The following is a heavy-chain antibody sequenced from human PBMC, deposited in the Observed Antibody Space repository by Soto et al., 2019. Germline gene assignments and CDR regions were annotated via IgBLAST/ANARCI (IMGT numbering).Heavy chain of an antibody. CDR2: ISYDGSNK. D-gene: IGHD4-17*01. J-gene: IGHJ3*02. V-gene: IGHV3-30*03. CDR3: AGGGETNAFDI. CDR1: GFTFSSYG. Sequence: GGSLRLSCAASGFTFSSYGMHWVRQAPGKGLEWVALISYDGSNKYYADSVKGRFTISRDNSKNTLYLQMNSLRAEDTAVYYCAGGGETNAFDIWGQGTMVTVSS.